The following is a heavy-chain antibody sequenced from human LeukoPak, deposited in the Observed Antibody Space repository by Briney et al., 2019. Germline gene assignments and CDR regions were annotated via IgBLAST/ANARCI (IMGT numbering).Heavy chain of an antibody. Sequence: GRSLRLSCAASGFTFNIYGMHWVRQAPGKGLEWVAVIWPDESNVHYADSVKDRFTISRDTSKNTLYLQMSSLRVEDTAVYYCARDRTPHHNWDDAVGLRFWGQGTLVTVSS. CDR1: GFTFNIYG. V-gene: IGHV3-33*01. CDR3: ARDRTPHHNWDDAVGLRF. CDR2: IWPDESNV. J-gene: IGHJ1*01. D-gene: IGHD1-20*01.